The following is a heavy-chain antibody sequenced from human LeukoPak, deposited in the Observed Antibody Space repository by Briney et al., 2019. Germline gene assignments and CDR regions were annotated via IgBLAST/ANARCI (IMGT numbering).Heavy chain of an antibody. CDR2: IYTSGST. J-gene: IGHJ4*02. CDR1: GGSISSYY. D-gene: IGHD6-13*01. V-gene: IGHV4-4*07. Sequence: PSETLSLTCTVSGGSISSYYWSWIRQPAGKGLEWIGRIYTSGSTNYNPSPKSRVTMSVDTSKNQFSLKLSSVTAADTAVYYCARERGSSSWYELSFDYWGQGTLVTVSS. CDR3: ARERGSSSWYELSFDY.